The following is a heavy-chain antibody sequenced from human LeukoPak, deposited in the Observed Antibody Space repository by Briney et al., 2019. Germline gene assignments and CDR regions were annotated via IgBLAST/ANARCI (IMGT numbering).Heavy chain of an antibody. D-gene: IGHD4-11*01. V-gene: IGHV3-33*06. CDR2: IWSDGTNS. J-gene: IGHJ1*01. CDR1: GFTSSHYG. Sequence: PGGSLRLSCATSGFTSSHYGMHWVRQAPGKGLEWVAVIWSDGTNSFHGDPVKGRFTISRDNFQRTVYLQMNSLRAEDTAVYYCAKDAQRGFDYSNSLDKWGQGTLVTVSS. CDR3: AKDAQRGFDYSNSLDK.